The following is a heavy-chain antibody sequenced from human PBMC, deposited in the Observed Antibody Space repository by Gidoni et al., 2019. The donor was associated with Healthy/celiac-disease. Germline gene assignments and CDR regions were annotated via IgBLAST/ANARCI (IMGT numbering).Heavy chain of an antibody. CDR1: GGSISSGGYY. CDR2: IYYSGST. D-gene: IGHD4-17*01. V-gene: IGHV4-31*03. J-gene: IGHJ4*02. Sequence: QVQLQESGPGLVKPSQTLSLTCTVAGGSISSGGYYWSWIRQHPGKGLEWIGYIYYSGSTSYNPSLKSRVPISVDTSKNQFSLKLSSVTAADTAVYYCARSGPDYYGDYDYSWGQGTLVTVSS. CDR3: ARSGPDYYGDYDYS.